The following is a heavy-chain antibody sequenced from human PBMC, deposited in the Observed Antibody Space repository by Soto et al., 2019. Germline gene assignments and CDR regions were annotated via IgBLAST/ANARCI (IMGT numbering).Heavy chain of an antibody. Sequence: GESLKISCKGSGYSFTSYWISWVRQMPGKGLEWMGLIDPTDSDTSYNPSFQGHVTISADTSTNTAFLHWSSLSASDSATYFCARTGRSGIRWLDFFDPWGQGTLVTVSS. CDR3: ARTGRSGIRWLDFFDP. CDR2: IDPTDSDT. CDR1: GYSFTSYW. J-gene: IGHJ5*02. V-gene: IGHV5-51*01. D-gene: IGHD4-17*01.